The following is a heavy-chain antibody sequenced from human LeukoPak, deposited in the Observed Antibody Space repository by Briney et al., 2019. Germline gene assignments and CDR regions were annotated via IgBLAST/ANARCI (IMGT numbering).Heavy chain of an antibody. Sequence: PSETLSLTCAVYGGSFSGYYWSWIRQPPGKGLEWIGEINHSGSTNYNPSLKSRVTISVDTSKNQFSLKLSSVTAADTAVYYCARGAQRITIFGVVASRFDPWGQGTLVTVSS. CDR2: INHSGST. D-gene: IGHD3-3*01. CDR1: GGSFSGYY. J-gene: IGHJ5*02. V-gene: IGHV4-34*01. CDR3: ARGAQRITIFGVVASRFDP.